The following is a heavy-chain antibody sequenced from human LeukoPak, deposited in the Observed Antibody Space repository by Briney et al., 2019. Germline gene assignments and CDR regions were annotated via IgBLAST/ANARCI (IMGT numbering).Heavy chain of an antibody. D-gene: IGHD3-3*01. Sequence: ASVKVSCKASGYTFTSYGISWARQAPGQGLEWMGWISAYNGNTNYAQKLQGRVTMTTDTSTSTAYMELRSLRSDDTAVYYCARALYYDFWSGYSHWGQGTLVTVSS. V-gene: IGHV1-18*01. CDR1: GYTFTSYG. CDR2: ISAYNGNT. J-gene: IGHJ4*02. CDR3: ARALYYDFWSGYSH.